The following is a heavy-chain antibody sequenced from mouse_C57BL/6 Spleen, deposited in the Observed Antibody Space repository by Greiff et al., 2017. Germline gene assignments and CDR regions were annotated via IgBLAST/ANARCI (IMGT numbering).Heavy chain of an antibody. Sequence: DVKLVESGGGLVQPGGSLSLSCAASGFTFTDYYMSWVRQPPGKALEWLGFIRNKANGYTTAYSASVKGRFTISRDNSQSILYLQMNARRAEDSATYYCARALTGTLDYWGQGTTLTVSS. V-gene: IGHV7-3*01. CDR1: GFTFTDYY. CDR2: IRNKANGYTT. J-gene: IGHJ2*01. CDR3: ARALTGTLDY. D-gene: IGHD4-1*01.